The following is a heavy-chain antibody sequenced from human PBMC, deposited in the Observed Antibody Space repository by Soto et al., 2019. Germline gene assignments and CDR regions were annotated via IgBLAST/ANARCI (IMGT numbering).Heavy chain of an antibody. CDR3: ARDNTGIAARPEYDY. CDR1: GFTFSDYY. J-gene: IGHJ4*02. D-gene: IGHD6-6*01. CDR2: ISSSGSTI. V-gene: IGHV3-11*01. Sequence: GGSLRLSCAASGFTFSDYYMSWIRQAPGKGLEWVSYISSSGSTIYYADSVKGRFTISRDNAKNSLYLQMNSLRAEDTAVYYCARDNTGIAARPEYDYWGQGTLVTVSS.